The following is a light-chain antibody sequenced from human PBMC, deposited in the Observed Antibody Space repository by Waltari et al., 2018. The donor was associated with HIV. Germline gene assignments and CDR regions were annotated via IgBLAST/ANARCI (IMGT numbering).Light chain of an antibody. V-gene: IGKV1-5*03. CDR2: MTS. Sequence: IQMTQSPSNLSASVGDTVILTCRASQDIDKWLAWYHQKPGRAPKLLISMTSVLESGVPSRFRGSGSGTTFTLTITGLQPDDIGTYFCQQYSTHYPFGQGTRVE. J-gene: IGKJ2*01. CDR3: QQYSTHYP. CDR1: QDIDKW.